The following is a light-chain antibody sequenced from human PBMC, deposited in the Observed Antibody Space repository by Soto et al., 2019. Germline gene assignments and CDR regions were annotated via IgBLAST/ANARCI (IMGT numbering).Light chain of an antibody. CDR2: DVS. J-gene: IGLJ2*01. CDR3: SSYTSSSTVI. Sequence: QSALTQPASGSGSPGQAITISCTGTSSDIGGYNYISWYQQPPGKAPKFIIYDVSNRPSGVSNRFSGSRSGNTASLTISGLQAEDEADYYCSSYTSSSTVIFCAGTKLTVL. V-gene: IGLV2-14*01. CDR1: SSDIGGYNY.